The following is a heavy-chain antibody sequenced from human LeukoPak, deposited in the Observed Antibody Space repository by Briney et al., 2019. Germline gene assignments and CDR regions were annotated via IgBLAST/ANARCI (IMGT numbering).Heavy chain of an antibody. D-gene: IGHD3-3*01. V-gene: IGHV1-46*01. CDR1: GYTFTSYY. J-gene: IGHJ6*04. Sequence: ASVKVSCKASGYTFTSYYMHWVRQAPGQGLEWMGIINPSGGSTSYAQKFQGRVTMTRDTSTSTVYMELSSLRSEDTAVYYCARGHITIFGVVGPHPGSHRGKGTTVTVSS. CDR3: ARGHITIFGVVGPHPGSH. CDR2: INPSGGST.